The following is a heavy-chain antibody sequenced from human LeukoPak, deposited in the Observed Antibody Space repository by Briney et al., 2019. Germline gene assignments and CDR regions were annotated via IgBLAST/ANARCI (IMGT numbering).Heavy chain of an antibody. CDR3: ARGRYVWGSYRPFDY. D-gene: IGHD3-16*02. CDR2: INHSGST. Sequence: SETLSLTCAVYGGSFSGYYWSWIRQPPGKGLEWIGEINHSGSTNYNPSLNSRVTISVDTSKNQFSLKLSSVTAADTAVYYCARGRYVWGSYRPFDYWGQGTLVTVSS. CDR1: GGSFSGYY. J-gene: IGHJ4*02. V-gene: IGHV4-34*01.